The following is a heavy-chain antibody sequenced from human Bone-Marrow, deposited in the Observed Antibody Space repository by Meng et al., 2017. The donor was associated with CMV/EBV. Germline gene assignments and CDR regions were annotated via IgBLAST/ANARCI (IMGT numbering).Heavy chain of an antibody. V-gene: IGHV3-21*01. Sequence: TFSSYSITGVRETAGEGIGWVSSSRGNSNYKYYKKPVKSRVNISKDNAKNSLYLEMDSLSAEDTAVYYCEKGGGMVTIGGVFDYWGQGILVTVSS. CDR3: EKGGGMVTIGGVFDY. CDR1: TFSSYS. CDR2: SRGNSNYK. D-gene: IGHD3-16*01. J-gene: IGHJ4*02.